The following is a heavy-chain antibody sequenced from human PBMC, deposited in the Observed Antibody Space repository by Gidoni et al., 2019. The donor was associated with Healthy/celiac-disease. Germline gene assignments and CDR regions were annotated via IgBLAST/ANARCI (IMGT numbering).Heavy chain of an antibody. D-gene: IGHD3-22*01. CDR1: GGSVSSGSYY. V-gene: IGHV4-61*01. CDR3: AAYREGQGWAYYDSSGYYRGGGYYFDY. CDR2: IYYSGST. J-gene: IGHJ4*02. Sequence: QVQLQESGPGLVKPSETLSLTCTVSGGSVSSGSYYWSWIRQPPGKGLEWIGYIYYSGSTNYNPSLKSRVTISVDTSKNQFSLKLSSVTAADTAVYYCAAYREGQGWAYYDSSGYYRGGGYYFDYWGQGTLVTVSS.